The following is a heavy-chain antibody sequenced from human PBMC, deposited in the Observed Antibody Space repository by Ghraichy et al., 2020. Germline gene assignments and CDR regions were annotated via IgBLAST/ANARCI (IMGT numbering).Heavy chain of an antibody. CDR3: ALDHDH. J-gene: IGHJ4*02. CDR1: GVSISSSSYY. D-gene: IGHD1-1*01. Sequence: SETLSLTCTVSGVSISSSSYYWGWIRRPPGKGLEWIGSIYYTGSTYYNPSLKSRLTISVDTSKNQFSLKLSSVTAADTAVYYCALDHDHWGQGTLVTVSS. CDR2: IYYTGST. V-gene: IGHV4-39*01.